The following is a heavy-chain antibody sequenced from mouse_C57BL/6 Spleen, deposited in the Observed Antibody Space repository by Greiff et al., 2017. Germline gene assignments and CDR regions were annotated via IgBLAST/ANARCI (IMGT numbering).Heavy chain of an antibody. CDR1: GFNIKDYN. CDR3: ASYYYGSSPAWFAY. Sequence: VQLKESGAELVKPGASVKLSCTASGFNIKDYNMHWVKQRPEQGLEWIGRIDPEDGGTRYAPKFQGKATLPADKSSNTAYLQLRSLTSEDSAVYYCASYYYGSSPAWFAYWGQGTLVTVSA. D-gene: IGHD1-1*01. CDR2: IDPEDGGT. J-gene: IGHJ3*01. V-gene: IGHV14-2*01.